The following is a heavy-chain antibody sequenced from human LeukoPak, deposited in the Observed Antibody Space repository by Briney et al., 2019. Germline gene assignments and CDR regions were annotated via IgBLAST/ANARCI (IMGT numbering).Heavy chain of an antibody. D-gene: IGHD3-10*01. J-gene: IGHJ4*02. Sequence: SETLSLTCAVYGESFSAYYWSWIRQPPGKGLEWIGEISHSGRTNYNPSLESRVTISVDTSKNQFSLKLTSVTAADTAVYYCARVSLVRGAPDYYFDYWGQGTLVTVSS. CDR2: ISHSGRT. CDR1: GESFSAYY. V-gene: IGHV4-34*01. CDR3: ARVSLVRGAPDYYFDY.